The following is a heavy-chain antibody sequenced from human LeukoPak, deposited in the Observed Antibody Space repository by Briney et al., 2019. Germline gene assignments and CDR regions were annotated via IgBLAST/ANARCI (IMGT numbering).Heavy chain of an antibody. V-gene: IGHV4-4*07. Sequence: PSETLSLTCTVSGGSISSYYWCWIRQPAGKGLEWIGRIYSSGSSVYNPSLESRVSMSLDTSKNQFSLKVTSVTAADTAVYYCAREDGGYSRVDYWGQGTLVTVSS. CDR2: IYSSGSS. D-gene: IGHD2-15*01. J-gene: IGHJ4*02. CDR1: GGSISSYY. CDR3: AREDGGYSRVDY.